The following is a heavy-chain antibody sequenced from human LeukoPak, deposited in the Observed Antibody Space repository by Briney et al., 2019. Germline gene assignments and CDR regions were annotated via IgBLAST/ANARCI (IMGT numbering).Heavy chain of an antibody. J-gene: IGHJ5*02. D-gene: IGHD3-10*01. CDR3: VRDGEGVAVSVNFWFDP. Sequence: ASVKVSCKASGFSFTSYDINWVRQAPGQELEWMGWMNPIKGSTGYARKFRGRVTMTRDTSTSTAYMELWSLTSEDTAVYYCVRDGEGVAVSVNFWFDPWGQGTLVTVSS. CDR1: GFSFTSYD. V-gene: IGHV1-8*02. CDR2: MNPIKGST.